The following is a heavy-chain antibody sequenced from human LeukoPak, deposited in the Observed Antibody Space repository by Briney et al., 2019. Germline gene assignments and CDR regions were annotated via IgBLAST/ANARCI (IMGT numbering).Heavy chain of an antibody. J-gene: IGHJ5*02. CDR1: GFTFSSYA. V-gene: IGHV3-23*01. CDR2: ISGSGGST. D-gene: IGHD3-3*01. CDR3: AKEGTTYYDFWSGYYNELGWFDP. Sequence: PGGSLRLSCAASGFTFSSYAMSWVRQAPGKGLEWVSAISGSGGSTYYADSVEGRFTISRDNSKNTLYLQMNSLRAEDTAVYYCAKEGTTYYDFWSGYYNELGWFDPWGQGTLVTVSS.